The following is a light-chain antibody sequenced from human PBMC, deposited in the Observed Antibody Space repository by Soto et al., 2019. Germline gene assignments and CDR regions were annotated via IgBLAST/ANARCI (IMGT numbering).Light chain of an antibody. CDR1: QSVSSSY. CDR2: GAS. J-gene: IGKJ1*01. Sequence: EIVLTQSPGTLSLSPGERATLSCRASQSVSSSYLAWYQQKPGQAPRLLIYGASSRATGIPDRFSGSGSGTDFTLTISRLEPEDFAVYYCQKYGSFRRTFGQGTKVDIK. CDR3: QKYGSFRRT. V-gene: IGKV3-20*01.